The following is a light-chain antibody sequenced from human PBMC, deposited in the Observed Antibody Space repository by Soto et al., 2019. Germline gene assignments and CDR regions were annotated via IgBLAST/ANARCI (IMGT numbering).Light chain of an antibody. CDR3: QQYYSTPLT. Sequence: DTVMTQSPDGLAVSLGGRATINCKCSQSVLYSYNHKNYLAWYQQKPGQPPKLLIYWASTRASGVPDRFSGSGSGTDFTLTISRLQAEDVAVYYCQQYYSTPLTFGGGTKVDIK. CDR1: QSVLYSYNHKNY. J-gene: IGKJ4*01. V-gene: IGKV4-1*01. CDR2: WAS.